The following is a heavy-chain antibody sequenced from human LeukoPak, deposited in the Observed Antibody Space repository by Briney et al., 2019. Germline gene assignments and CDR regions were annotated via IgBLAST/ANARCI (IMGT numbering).Heavy chain of an antibody. CDR2: IYYSGST. CDR1: GGSISSGGYY. J-gene: IGHJ4*02. CDR3: ARVPYDSSGYLPGTFDY. Sequence: SETLSLTCTVSGGSISSGGYYWSWIRLHPGKGLEWIGYIYYSGSTNYNPSLKSRVTISVDTSKNQFSLKLSSVTAADTAVYYCARVPYDSSGYLPGTFDYWGQGTLVTVSS. V-gene: IGHV4-61*08. D-gene: IGHD3-22*01.